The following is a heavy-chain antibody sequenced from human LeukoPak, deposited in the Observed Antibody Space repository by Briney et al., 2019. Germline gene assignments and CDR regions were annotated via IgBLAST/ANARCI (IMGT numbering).Heavy chain of an antibody. D-gene: IGHD2-2*01. CDR2: ISWNSGSI. CDR3: AKDDKWAPSMYCSSTSCYGLYGMDV. Sequence: GGSLRLSCAASGFTFDDYAMHWVRQAPGKGLEWVSGISWNSGSIGYADSVKGRFTISRDNAKNSLYLQMNSLRAEDTALYYCAKDDKWAPSMYCSSTSCYGLYGMDVWSQGTTVTVSS. V-gene: IGHV3-9*01. J-gene: IGHJ6*02. CDR1: GFTFDDYA.